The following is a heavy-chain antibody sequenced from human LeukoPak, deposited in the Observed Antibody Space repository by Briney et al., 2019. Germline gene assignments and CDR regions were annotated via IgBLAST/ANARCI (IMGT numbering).Heavy chain of an antibody. V-gene: IGHV3-48*04. D-gene: IGHD6-13*01. CDR3: ARDKAAIHNYMDV. J-gene: IGHJ6*03. Sequence: PGGSLRLSCAASGFTFSDYSMNWVRQAPGKGLEWVSYISGSSNMIYYGESGRGRLTVSRDNAKNSVYLQMNSLRAEDTGVYYCARDKAAIHNYMDVWGKGTTVTVSS. CDR2: ISGSSNMI. CDR1: GFTFSDYS.